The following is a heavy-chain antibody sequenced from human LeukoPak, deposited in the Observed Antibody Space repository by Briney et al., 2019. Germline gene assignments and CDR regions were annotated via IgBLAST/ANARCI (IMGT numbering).Heavy chain of an antibody. CDR3: ARGPEAGIRYFDY. D-gene: IGHD6-13*01. CDR1: GGSFSGYY. V-gene: IGHV4-34*01. CDR2: INHSGST. Sequence: SETLSLTCAVYGGSFSGYYWSWIRQPPGKGLEWIGEINHSGSTNYNPSLKSRVTISVDTSKNQFSLKLSSVTAADTAVYYCARGPEAGIRYFDYWGQGTLVTVSS. J-gene: IGHJ4*02.